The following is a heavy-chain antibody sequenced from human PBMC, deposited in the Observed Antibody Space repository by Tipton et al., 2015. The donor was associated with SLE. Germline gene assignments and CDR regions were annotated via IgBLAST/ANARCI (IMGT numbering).Heavy chain of an antibody. CDR2: VSGHMGNT. J-gene: IGHJ4*02. D-gene: IGHD2-8*01. CDR3: ARGDVEYTNGVCYTGGY. V-gene: IGHV1-8*01. Sequence: QLVQPGPEVKKPGASVKVSCKASGYTFAGYGFSWVRQAPGQGLEWMGWVSGHMGNTSYAQKFQGRVTMTRNTSISTAYMELSSLRSDDTAVYYCARGDVEYTNGVCYTGGYWGQGTLVSVSS. CDR1: GYTFAGYG.